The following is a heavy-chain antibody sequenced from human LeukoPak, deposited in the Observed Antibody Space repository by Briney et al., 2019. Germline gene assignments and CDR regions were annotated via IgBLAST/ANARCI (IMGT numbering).Heavy chain of an antibody. V-gene: IGHV3-23*01. CDR2: ISGSGGRT. Sequence: GGSLRLSCAASGFTFSSYAMSWVRQAPGKGLEWVSAISGSGGRTYYADSVKGRFTISRENSKNTLYLQMNSLRAEDTAVYYCAKDIDYYDSSGYYFDAFDIWGQGTMVTVSS. J-gene: IGHJ3*02. CDR3: AKDIDYYDSSGYYFDAFDI. CDR1: GFTFSSYA. D-gene: IGHD3-22*01.